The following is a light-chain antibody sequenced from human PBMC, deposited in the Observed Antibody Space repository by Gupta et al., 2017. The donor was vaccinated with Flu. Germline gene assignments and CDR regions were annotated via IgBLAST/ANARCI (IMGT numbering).Light chain of an antibody. J-gene: IGKJ4*01. CDR1: QSVSSK. CDR2: GAS. V-gene: IGKV3-15*01. CDR3: QQYNNWPLT. Sequence: DIVMTQSPATLAVSLGERVTLSWRASQSVSSKLAWYQQKPGQVPRLLIYGASNRATGIPARFSGSGSGTEFTLTISSLQSEDFAVYYCQQYNNWPLTFGGGTKVEIK.